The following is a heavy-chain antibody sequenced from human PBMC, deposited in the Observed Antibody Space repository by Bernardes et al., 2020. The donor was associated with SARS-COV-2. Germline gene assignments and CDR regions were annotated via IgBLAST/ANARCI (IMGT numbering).Heavy chain of an antibody. CDR3: AREVALGDFWSGYYPIYGMDV. Sequence: ASVKVSCKASGYTFTSYYIHWVRQAPGQGLEWMGWINPNSGGTNYAQKFQGWVTMTRDTSISTAYMEPSRLRSDDTAVYYCAREVALGDFWSGYYPIYGMDVWGQGTTVTVSS. J-gene: IGHJ6*02. CDR1: GYTFTSYY. CDR2: INPNSGGT. D-gene: IGHD3-3*01. V-gene: IGHV1-2*04.